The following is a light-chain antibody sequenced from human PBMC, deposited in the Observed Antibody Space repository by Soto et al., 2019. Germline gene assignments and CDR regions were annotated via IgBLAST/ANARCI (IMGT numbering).Light chain of an antibody. CDR3: TSFTTAYTHV. J-gene: IGLJ1*01. V-gene: IGLV2-14*03. Sequence: QSTLTQPASVSGSPGQSITVSCTGTSSDIGSYDYVSWYQQHPGKVPKLIIYDVSNRPSGVSNRFSSSKSGNTASLTISGLQAEDEADYYCTSFTTAYTHVFGSGTKVTVL. CDR1: SSDIGSYDY. CDR2: DVS.